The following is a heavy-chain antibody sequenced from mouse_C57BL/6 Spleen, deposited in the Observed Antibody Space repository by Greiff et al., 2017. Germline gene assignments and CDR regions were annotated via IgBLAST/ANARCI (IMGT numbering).Heavy chain of an antibody. D-gene: IGHD3-2*02. CDR2: IYPGGGYT. J-gene: IGHJ3*01. V-gene: IGHV1-63*01. CDR1: GYTFTNYW. Sequence: VHLVESGAELVRPGTSVKMSCKASGYTFTNYWIGWAKQRPGHGLEWIGDIYPGGGYTNYNEKFKGKATLTADKSSSTAYMQFSSLTSEDSAIYYCARSGTAQATWFAYWGQGTLVTVSA. CDR3: ARSGTAQATWFAY.